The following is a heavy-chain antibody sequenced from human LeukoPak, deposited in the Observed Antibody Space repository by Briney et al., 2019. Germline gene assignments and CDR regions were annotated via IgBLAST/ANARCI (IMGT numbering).Heavy chain of an antibody. J-gene: IGHJ4*02. CDR1: GFTFSSCA. CDR2: ISSNGGST. V-gene: IGHV3-64*01. Sequence: GGSLRLSCAASGFTFSSCAMHWVRQAPGKGLEYVSAISSNGGSTYYANSVKGRFTISRDNSKNTLYLQMGSLRAEDMAVYYCAREDTATVFDYWGQGTLVTVSS. D-gene: IGHD5-18*01. CDR3: AREDTATVFDY.